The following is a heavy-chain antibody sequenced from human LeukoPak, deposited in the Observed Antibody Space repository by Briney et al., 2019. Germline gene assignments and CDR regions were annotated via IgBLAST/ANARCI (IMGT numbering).Heavy chain of an antibody. Sequence: PSETLSLTCTVSGGSISSYYWSWIRQPPGKGLEWIGYIYYSGSTNYNPSLKSRVTISVDTSKNQFSLKLTSVTAADTAVYYCARETRIQLWTFDSWGQGTLVTVSS. CDR2: IYYSGST. D-gene: IGHD5-18*01. J-gene: IGHJ4*02. V-gene: IGHV4-59*12. CDR3: ARETRIQLWTFDS. CDR1: GGSISSYY.